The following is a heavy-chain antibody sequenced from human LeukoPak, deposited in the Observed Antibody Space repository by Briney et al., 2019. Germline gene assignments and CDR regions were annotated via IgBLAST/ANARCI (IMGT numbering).Heavy chain of an antibody. V-gene: IGHV3-30*18. CDR2: ISYDGSNK. CDR3: AKKSAGSYYNGPDY. J-gene: IGHJ4*02. Sequence: GGSLRLSCTASGFTFGDYGMSWVRQAPGKGLEWVAVISYDGSNKNCADSVKGRFTISRDNSKNTLYLQMNSLRAEDTAVYYCAKKSAGSYYNGPDYWGQGTLVTVSS. D-gene: IGHD3-10*01. CDR1: GFTFGDYG.